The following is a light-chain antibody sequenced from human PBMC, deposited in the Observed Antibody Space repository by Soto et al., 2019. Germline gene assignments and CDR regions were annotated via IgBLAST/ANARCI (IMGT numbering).Light chain of an antibody. CDR1: SSNIGAGYD. Sequence: QSVLTQPPSVSGAPGQRVTISCTGTSSNIGAGYDVHWYQQLPGTAPRLLIYDDNKRPSGIPDRFSGSKSGTSATLGITGFQTGDEADYYCGSWDSSLSDYVFGTGTKVTVL. J-gene: IGLJ1*01. V-gene: IGLV1-51*01. CDR3: GSWDSSLSDYV. CDR2: DDN.